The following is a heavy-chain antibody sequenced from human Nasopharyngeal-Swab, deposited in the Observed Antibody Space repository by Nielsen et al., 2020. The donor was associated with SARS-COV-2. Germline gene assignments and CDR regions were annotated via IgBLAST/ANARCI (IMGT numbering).Heavy chain of an antibody. Sequence: SEPLSLTFAVYGGSFSGYYWSWIRQPPGKGLEWIGEINHSGSTNYNPSLKSRVTISVDTSKNQFSLKLSSVTAADTAVYYCARGRRNWNDLTYYYGMDVWGQGTTVTVSS. CDR1: GGSFSGYY. D-gene: IGHD1-1*01. CDR3: ARGRRNWNDLTYYYGMDV. J-gene: IGHJ6*02. CDR2: INHSGST. V-gene: IGHV4-34*01.